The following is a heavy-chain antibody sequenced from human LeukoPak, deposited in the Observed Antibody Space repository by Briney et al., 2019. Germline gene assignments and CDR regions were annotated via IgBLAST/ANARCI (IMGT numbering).Heavy chain of an antibody. CDR3: ARLWRSLGWYGNWFDP. CDR2: INHSGST. D-gene: IGHD6-19*01. V-gene: IGHV4-34*01. CDR1: GGSFSGYY. J-gene: IGHJ5*02. Sequence: SETLSLTCAVYGGSFSGYYWSWIRQPPGKGLEWIGEINHSGSTNYNPSLKSRVTISVDTSKNQFSLKLSSVTAADTAVYYCARLWRSLGWYGNWFDPWGQGTLVTVSS.